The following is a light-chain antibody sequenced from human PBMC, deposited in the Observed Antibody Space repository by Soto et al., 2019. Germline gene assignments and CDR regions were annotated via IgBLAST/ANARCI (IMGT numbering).Light chain of an antibody. V-gene: IGKV3-15*01. CDR1: QSVSSN. CDR2: GAS. J-gene: IGKJ4*01. CDR3: QKYNNWPPLT. Sequence: EIVMTQSPATLSVSPGERATLSCRASQSVSSNLAWYQQKPGQAPRLLIYGASTRATGIPASFSGSGSGKESTLPISSLQSEDFAVYYCQKYNNWPPLTFGGGNKVEIK.